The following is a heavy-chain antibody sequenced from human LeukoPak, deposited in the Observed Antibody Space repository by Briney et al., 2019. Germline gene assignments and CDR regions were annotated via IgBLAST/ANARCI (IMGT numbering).Heavy chain of an antibody. J-gene: IGHJ4*02. Sequence: PGGSLRLSRAASGFAFSSYWMTWVRQAPGKGLEWVANIKQDGSEKYYVDSVKGRFTVSRDNAENSLYVQMNSLRAEDTAVYYCARHRGTYYDYWGQGTLVTVSS. CDR3: ARHRGTYYDY. D-gene: IGHD1-26*01. V-gene: IGHV3-7*01. CDR1: GFAFSSYW. CDR2: IKQDGSEK.